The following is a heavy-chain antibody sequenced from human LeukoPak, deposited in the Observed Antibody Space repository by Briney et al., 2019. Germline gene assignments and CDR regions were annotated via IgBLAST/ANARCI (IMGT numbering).Heavy chain of an antibody. Sequence: SVKVSCKASGGTFSSYAISWVRQAPGQGLEWMGGIIPIFGTANYAQKFQGRVTITTDESTSTAYMELSSLRSEDTAVYYCATLDGYCSSTSCAYYYYYMDVWRKGTTVTVSS. CDR1: GGTFSSYA. V-gene: IGHV1-69*05. D-gene: IGHD2-2*01. J-gene: IGHJ6*03. CDR2: IIPIFGTA. CDR3: ATLDGYCSSTSCAYYYYYMDV.